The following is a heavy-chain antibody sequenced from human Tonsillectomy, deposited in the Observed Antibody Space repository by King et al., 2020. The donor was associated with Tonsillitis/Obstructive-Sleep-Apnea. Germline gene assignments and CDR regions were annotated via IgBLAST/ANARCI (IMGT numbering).Heavy chain of an antibody. Sequence: VQLVESGGGLVQPGGSLRLSCAASGFTFSSCWMSWVRQAPGKGLEWVANIKQDGSEIYYVDSVQGRFTISRDNAKNSLYLQMSSLRAEDTAVYYCARGRGYCRTSSCYKGQYYFDYWGQGTLVTVSS. V-gene: IGHV3-7*03. CDR1: GFTFSSCW. CDR3: ARGRGYCRTSSCYKGQYYFDY. CDR2: IKQDGSEI. D-gene: IGHD2-2*02. J-gene: IGHJ4*02.